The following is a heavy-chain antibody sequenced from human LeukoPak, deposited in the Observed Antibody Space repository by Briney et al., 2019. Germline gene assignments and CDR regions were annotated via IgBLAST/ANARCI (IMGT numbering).Heavy chain of an antibody. Sequence: GTSLRLSCAASGFTFSSYGMHWVRQAPGKGLEWVAVISYDGSNKYYADSVKGRFTISRDNSKNTLYLQMNSLRAEDTAVYYCAKISIAVAEDFDYWGQGTLVTVSS. CDR1: GFTFSSYG. CDR2: ISYDGSNK. CDR3: AKISIAVAEDFDY. V-gene: IGHV3-30*18. D-gene: IGHD6-19*01. J-gene: IGHJ4*02.